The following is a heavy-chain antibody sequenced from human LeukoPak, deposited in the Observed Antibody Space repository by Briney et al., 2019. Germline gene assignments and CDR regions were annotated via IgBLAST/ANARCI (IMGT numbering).Heavy chain of an antibody. CDR1: GGSISSYY. J-gene: IGHJ6*03. CDR3: ARRLRAVRPGYYYYYMDV. Sequence: PSETLSLTCTVSGGSISSYYWSWIRQPAGKGLEWIGYIYYSGSTNYNPSLKSRVTISLDMSKNQFSLKLNSVTAADTAVYYCARRLRAVRPGYYYYYMDVWGKGTTVTVSS. V-gene: IGHV4-59*01. D-gene: IGHD3-10*01. CDR2: IYYSGST.